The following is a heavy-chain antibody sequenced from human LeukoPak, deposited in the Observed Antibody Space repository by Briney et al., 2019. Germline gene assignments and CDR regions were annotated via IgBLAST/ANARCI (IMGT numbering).Heavy chain of an antibody. CDR1: GLTFSDYW. Sequence: GGSLRLSCAVSGLTFSDYWMHWVRQAPGKGLVWVSRISSDGSSTNYADFVKGRFTISRDNAKNTLYLQMNSLRAEDTAVYYCVRDSGTSEYYFDYWGQGILVTVSS. CDR2: ISSDGSST. D-gene: IGHD1-26*01. J-gene: IGHJ4*02. V-gene: IGHV3-74*01. CDR3: VRDSGTSEYYFDY.